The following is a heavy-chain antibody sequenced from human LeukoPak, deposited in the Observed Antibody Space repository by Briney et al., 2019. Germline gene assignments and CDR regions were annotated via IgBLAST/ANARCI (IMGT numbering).Heavy chain of an antibody. CDR1: GGSISSSGYY. D-gene: IGHD3-10*01. Sequence: SETLSLTCTVSGGSISSSGYYWSWIRQPPGKGLEWIGEINHSGSTNYNPSLKSRVTISVDTSKNQFSLKLSSVTAADTAVYYCARVYYYGSGSYRQFWFDPWGQGTLVTVSS. CDR3: ARVYYYGSGSYRQFWFDP. V-gene: IGHV4-39*07. J-gene: IGHJ5*02. CDR2: INHSGST.